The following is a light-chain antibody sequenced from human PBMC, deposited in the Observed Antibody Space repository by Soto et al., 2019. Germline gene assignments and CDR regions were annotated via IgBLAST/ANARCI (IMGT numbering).Light chain of an antibody. CDR2: DTS. V-gene: IGKV3-15*01. CDR1: QSVSIH. Sequence: ETVMSQSLGTLSVTLGERATLSCRASQSVSIHLAWYQQKPGQAPRLLIYDTSTRATGIPARFSGSGSGTEFTLTISSLQSEDFAVYYCQQYSNVPPITFGQGGLLEIK. J-gene: IGKJ5*01. CDR3: QQYSNVPPIT.